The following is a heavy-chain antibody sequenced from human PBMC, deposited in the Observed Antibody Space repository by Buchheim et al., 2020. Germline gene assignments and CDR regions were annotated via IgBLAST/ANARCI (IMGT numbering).Heavy chain of an antibody. Sequence: QVQLQQWGAGLLKPSETLSLTCAVYGGSFSGYYWSWIRQPPGKGLEWIGEINHSGSTNYNPSLKSRVTISVDTSKNQFSLKLSSVTAADTAVYYCAIPDLTSSIAVAGTWVAFDYWGQGT. CDR1: GGSFSGYY. D-gene: IGHD6-19*01. J-gene: IGHJ4*02. V-gene: IGHV4-34*01. CDR3: AIPDLTSSIAVAGTWVAFDY. CDR2: INHSGST.